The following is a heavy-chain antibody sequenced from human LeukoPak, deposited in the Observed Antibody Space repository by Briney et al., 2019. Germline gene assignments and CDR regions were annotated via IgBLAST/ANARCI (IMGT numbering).Heavy chain of an antibody. V-gene: IGHV3-23*01. CDR1: GFTFSSYA. J-gene: IGHJ4*02. Sequence: PGGSLRLSCAASGFTFSSYAMSWVRQAPGKGLEWVSTITGSGGSTFYADSVKGRFTISRDNSKNTLDLQMNSLRVEDMAVYYCAKGFFGSSNYYFEYWGQGTLVTVSS. CDR3: AKGFFGSSNYYFEY. D-gene: IGHD6-13*01. CDR2: ITGSGGST.